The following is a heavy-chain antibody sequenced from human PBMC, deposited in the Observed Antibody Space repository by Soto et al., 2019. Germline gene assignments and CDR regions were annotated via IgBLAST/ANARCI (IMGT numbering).Heavy chain of an antibody. J-gene: IGHJ4*02. Sequence: EVQLVESGGGLIQPGGSLRLSCATSGFSVSNNYMSWVRQAPGKGLEWVSLIYSVGSTYYADSVKGRFTISRDNSKNSLYLEMNSLRAEDTAVYYCARESEDLTSNFDYWGQGTLVTVSS. CDR1: GFSVSNNY. CDR3: ARESEDLTSNFDY. V-gene: IGHV3-53*01. CDR2: IYSVGST.